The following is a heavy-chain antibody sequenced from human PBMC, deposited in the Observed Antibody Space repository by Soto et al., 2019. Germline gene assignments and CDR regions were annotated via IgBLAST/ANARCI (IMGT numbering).Heavy chain of an antibody. J-gene: IGHJ4*02. V-gene: IGHV1-69*02. Sequence: ASVKVSCKASGGTFSIYTISWVRQAPGQGLEWMGRVIPFLDITSYSQRFQGRVTITADKSTTTAYMELSSLRSEDTAVYYCARDRDNSNWPNFDSWGQGTLVTVSS. CDR1: GGTFSIYT. D-gene: IGHD6-13*01. CDR3: ARDRDNSNWPNFDS. CDR2: VIPFLDIT.